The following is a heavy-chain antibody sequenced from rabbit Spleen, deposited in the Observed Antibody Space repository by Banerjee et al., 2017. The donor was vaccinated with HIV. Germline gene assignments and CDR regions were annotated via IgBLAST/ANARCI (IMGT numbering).Heavy chain of an antibody. CDR2: IYPVFGVT. D-gene: IGHD1-1*01. CDR1: GFDFSSYS. Sequence: QEQLVESGGGLVQPGGSLKLSCKASGFDFSSYSMSWVRQAPGKGLEWIGYIYPVFGVTYYANWAKGRFTISKTSSTTVTLQMTSLTAADTATYFCARNPYGSSISIWGPGTLVTVS. V-gene: IGHV1S45*01. CDR3: ARNPYGSSISI. J-gene: IGHJ2*01.